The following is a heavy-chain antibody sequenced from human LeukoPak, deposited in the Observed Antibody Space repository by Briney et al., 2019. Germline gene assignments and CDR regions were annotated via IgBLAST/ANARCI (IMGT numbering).Heavy chain of an antibody. CDR3: ARKSASGNYPLDY. Sequence: GGSLRLSCAASGMTFSSHWMSWVRQAPGKGLEWVSVISADSATTFYADSVKGRFTISRDNAKNTVFLQMSSLRAEDTALYYCARKSASGNYPLDYWGQGTLVTVSS. J-gene: IGHJ4*02. D-gene: IGHD3-10*01. CDR1: GMTFSSHW. V-gene: IGHV3-23*01. CDR2: ISADSATT.